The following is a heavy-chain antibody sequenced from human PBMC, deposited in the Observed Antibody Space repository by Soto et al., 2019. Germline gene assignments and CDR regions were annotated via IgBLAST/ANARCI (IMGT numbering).Heavy chain of an antibody. D-gene: IGHD3-10*01. CDR1: GFTFSNFV. V-gene: IGHV3-23*01. J-gene: IGHJ2*01. CDR2: IGGTSGST. CDR3: AKRRGEGYFDL. Sequence: EVQLLESGGGLEQPGGSLRLSCAASGFTFSNFVMSWVRRAPGKGLEWVSAIGGTSGSTYYADSVKGRFTISRDNSKNPLSLQMNSLRAEDTAVYYCAKRRGEGYFDLWGRGSLVTLSA.